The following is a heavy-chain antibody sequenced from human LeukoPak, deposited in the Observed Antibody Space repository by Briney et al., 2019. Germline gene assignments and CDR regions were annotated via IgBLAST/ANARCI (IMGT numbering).Heavy chain of an antibody. CDR3: ARTADRYYDSSGYYHPSRYFDY. V-gene: IGHV4-39*07. CDR2: IYYSGST. CDR1: GGSISSSSYY. Sequence: SETLSLTCTVSGGSISSSSYYWGWIRQPPGKGLEWIGSIYYSGSTNYNPSLKSRVTISVDTSKNQFSLKLSSVTAADTAVYYCARTADRYYDSSGYYHPSRYFDYWGQGTLVTVSS. D-gene: IGHD3-22*01. J-gene: IGHJ4*02.